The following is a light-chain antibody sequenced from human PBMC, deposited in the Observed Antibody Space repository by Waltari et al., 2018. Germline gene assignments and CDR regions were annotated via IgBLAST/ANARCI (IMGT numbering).Light chain of an antibody. V-gene: IGKV4-1*01. Sequence: DIVMTQSPDSLAVSLGERATINCKSSQSVLYSSNNKNYLTWYQQKPGQPPKLLIYWASTRVSGVPDRFSGSGSGTDFTLTISSLQAEDVAVYYCQQYYSAPPYTFGQGTKLEIK. J-gene: IGKJ2*01. CDR3: QQYYSAPPYT. CDR1: QSVLYSSNNKNY. CDR2: WAS.